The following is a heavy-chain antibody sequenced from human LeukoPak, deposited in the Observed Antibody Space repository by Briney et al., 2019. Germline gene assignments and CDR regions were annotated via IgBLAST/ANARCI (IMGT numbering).Heavy chain of an antibody. Sequence: PSETLSLTCAVYGGSFSGYYWSWIRQPPGKGLEWIGEINHSGSTNYNPSPKSRVTISVDTPKNQFSLKLSSVTAADTAVYYCAREGSGWSFFDYWGQGTLVTVSS. CDR3: AREGSGWSFFDY. J-gene: IGHJ4*02. V-gene: IGHV4-34*01. D-gene: IGHD6-19*01. CDR2: INHSGST. CDR1: GGSFSGYY.